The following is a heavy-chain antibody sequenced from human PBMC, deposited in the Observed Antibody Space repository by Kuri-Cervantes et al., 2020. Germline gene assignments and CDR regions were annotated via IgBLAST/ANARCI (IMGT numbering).Heavy chain of an antibody. D-gene: IGHD1-1*01. V-gene: IGHV3-48*04. CDR3: ATGYSNGMDV. J-gene: IGHJ6*02. Sequence: GESLKISCAVSGFTFSSYSMNWVRQAPGKGLEWVSYISSSGSTIYYADSVKGRFTISRDNAKNSLYLQMNSLRAEDTAVYYCATGYSNGMDVWGQGTTVTVSS. CDR2: ISSSGSTI. CDR1: GFTFSSYS.